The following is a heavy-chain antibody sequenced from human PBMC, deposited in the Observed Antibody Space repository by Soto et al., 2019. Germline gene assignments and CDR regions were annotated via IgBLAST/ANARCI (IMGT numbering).Heavy chain of an antibody. CDR3: ARAVVVPAARRMQTGNFDY. CDR1: GYSFTRYW. J-gene: IGHJ4*02. CDR2: IYPGDSDT. D-gene: IGHD2-2*01. V-gene: IGHV5-51*01. Sequence: GESLKISCKGSGYSFTRYWIGWVRQMPGKGLEWMGIIYPGDSDTRYSPSFQGQVTISADKSISTAYLQWSSLKASDTAMYYCARAVVVPAARRMQTGNFDYWGQGTLVTVSS.